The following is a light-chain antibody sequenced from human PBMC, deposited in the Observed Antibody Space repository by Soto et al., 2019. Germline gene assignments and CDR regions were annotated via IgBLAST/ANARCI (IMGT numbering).Light chain of an antibody. Sequence: EIVLTQSPGTLSLSPGERVTLSCRASQSVRSSHLAWYQQKPGQAPGLLMFEASSRATGVPDRFSGSGSGTDFTLTISRLEPEDLAVNYCQQYGASPYTFGQGIKLEIK. CDR1: QSVRSSH. CDR2: EAS. J-gene: IGKJ2*01. V-gene: IGKV3-20*01. CDR3: QQYGASPYT.